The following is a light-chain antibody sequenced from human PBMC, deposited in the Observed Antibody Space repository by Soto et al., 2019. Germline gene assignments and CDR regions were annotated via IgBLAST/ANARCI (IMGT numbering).Light chain of an antibody. CDR2: TAS. J-gene: IGKJ5*01. Sequence: DIQMTQSPSSLSASVGDRVTITRRASQTISYYLNWYQLKPGKAPKPLIYTASSLQSGVPSGFSGSGSGTDFTLTISSLHPEDFATYFCQQSYSTPITFGQGTRLEIK. CDR3: QQSYSTPIT. CDR1: QTISYY. V-gene: IGKV1-39*01.